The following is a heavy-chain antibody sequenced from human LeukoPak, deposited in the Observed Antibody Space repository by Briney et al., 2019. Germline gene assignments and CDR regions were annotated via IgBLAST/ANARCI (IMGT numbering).Heavy chain of an antibody. J-gene: IGHJ4*02. Sequence: ASVKVSCKASGYTFTDYYMHWVRQAPGQGLEWMGWINPNSGGTNYAQKFQGRVTMTEDTSTDTAYMELSSLRSEDTAVYYCATGSPMVRGVIITTELAAYWGQGTLVTVSS. D-gene: IGHD3-10*01. CDR1: GYTFTDYY. V-gene: IGHV1-2*02. CDR3: ATGSPMVRGVIITTELAAY. CDR2: INPNSGGT.